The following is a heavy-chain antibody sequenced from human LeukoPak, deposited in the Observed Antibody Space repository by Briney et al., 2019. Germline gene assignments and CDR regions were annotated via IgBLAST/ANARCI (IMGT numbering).Heavy chain of an antibody. CDR1: GFTFSSYS. J-gene: IGHJ4*02. D-gene: IGHD2-15*01. Sequence: GGSLRLSCAASGFTFSSYSMNWVRQAPGKGLEWVSSISSSSSYIYYADSVKGRFTISRDNAKNSLYLQMNSLRAEDTAVYYCARDLGGYYSSGPGYWGQGTLVTVSS. CDR3: ARDLGGYYSSGPGY. CDR2: ISSSSSYI. V-gene: IGHV3-21*01.